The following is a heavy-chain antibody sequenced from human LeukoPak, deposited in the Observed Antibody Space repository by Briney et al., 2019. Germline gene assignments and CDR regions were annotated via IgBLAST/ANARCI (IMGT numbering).Heavy chain of an antibody. CDR1: GFTFTSYG. J-gene: IGHJ4*02. Sequence: PGGSLRLSCAASGFTFTSYGMHWVRQAPGKGLEWVAFIRYDGSNKYYADSVKGRFTISRDNSKNTLYLQMNSLRAEDTAVYYCAKETGDARYDSSAMGLIDYWGQGTLVTVSS. CDR2: IRYDGSNK. V-gene: IGHV3-30*02. CDR3: AKETGDARYDSSAMGLIDY. D-gene: IGHD3-22*01.